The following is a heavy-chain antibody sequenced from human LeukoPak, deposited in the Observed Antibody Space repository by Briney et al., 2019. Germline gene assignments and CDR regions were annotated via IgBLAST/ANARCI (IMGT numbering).Heavy chain of an antibody. CDR3: AGGIAQTTLNAFDI. Sequence: PGRSLRLSCAASGFNFNTFSLHWVRQAPGKGLEWVALISYDGSNKNYASSVKGRFTISRDNSRNTLYLQMNSLRAEDTAVYYCAGGIAQTTLNAFDIWGQGTEVIVSS. CDR1: GFNFNTFS. V-gene: IGHV3-30*04. J-gene: IGHJ3*02. D-gene: IGHD4-11*01. CDR2: ISYDGSNK.